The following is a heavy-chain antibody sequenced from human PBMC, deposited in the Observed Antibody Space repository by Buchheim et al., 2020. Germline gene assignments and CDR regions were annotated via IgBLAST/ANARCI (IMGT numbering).Heavy chain of an antibody. CDR1: GFAFSSYA. Sequence: EVQLLESGGGLVQPGGSLRLSCAASGFAFSSYAMSWVRQAPGKGLEWVSAISGSGGSTYYADSVKGRFTISRDNSKNTLYLQMNSLRAEDTAVYYCAKDLLGAVYGGNSVRFDWGQGTL. D-gene: IGHD4-23*01. J-gene: IGHJ4*02. CDR2: ISGSGGST. V-gene: IGHV3-23*01. CDR3: AKDLLGAVYGGNSVRFD.